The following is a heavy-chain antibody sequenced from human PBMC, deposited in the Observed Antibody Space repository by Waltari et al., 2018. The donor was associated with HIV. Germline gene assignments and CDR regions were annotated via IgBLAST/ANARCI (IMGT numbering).Heavy chain of an antibody. CDR2: IYPADSDT. Sequence: EVQLVQSGAEVKKPGESLKISCETSGYKFSSYWIGWVRQMPGKGLEGMDFIYPADSDTRYSPSFQGQVTISVDKSISAAYLQWSRLKASDTATYYCVRPEKYCSGSRCVPYSLDVWGQGTTVTVSS. D-gene: IGHD2-15*01. V-gene: IGHV5-51*01. CDR1: GYKFSSYW. CDR3: VRPEKYCSGSRCVPYSLDV. J-gene: IGHJ6*02.